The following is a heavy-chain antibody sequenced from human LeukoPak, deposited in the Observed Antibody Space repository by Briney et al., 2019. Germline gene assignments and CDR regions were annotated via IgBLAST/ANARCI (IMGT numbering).Heavy chain of an antibody. V-gene: IGHV4-59*01. CDR3: AREWGIAVAGNYYYYYMDV. J-gene: IGHJ6*03. CDR2: IYYSGST. D-gene: IGHD6-19*01. CDR1: GGSISSYY. Sequence: SEALSLTCTVPGGSISSYYWSWIRQPPGKGLEWIGHIYYSGSTNYNPSLKSRVTISVDTSKNQFSLKLSSVTAADTAVYYCAREWGIAVAGNYYYYYMDVWGKGTTVTVSS.